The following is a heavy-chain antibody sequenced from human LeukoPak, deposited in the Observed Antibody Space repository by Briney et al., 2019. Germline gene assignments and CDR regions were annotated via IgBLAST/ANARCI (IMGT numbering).Heavy chain of an antibody. CDR3: AKDFVVVPGNVNYFDY. CDR1: GFTFSSYG. D-gene: IGHD2-21*02. J-gene: IGHJ4*02. Sequence: GGSLRLSCAASGFTFSSYGMSWVRQAPGKGLEWISSISGSGDNTYYADSVKGRFTVSRDNSKNTLYVQMKSLRAEDTAVYYCAKDFVVVPGNVNYFDYWGQGTLVTVSS. V-gene: IGHV3-23*01. CDR2: ISGSGDNT.